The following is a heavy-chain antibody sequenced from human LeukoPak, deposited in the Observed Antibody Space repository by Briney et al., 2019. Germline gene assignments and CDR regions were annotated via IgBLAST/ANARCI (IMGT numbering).Heavy chain of an antibody. CDR2: ISYDGSNK. V-gene: IGHV3-30*18. Sequence: GGSLRLSCAASGFTVSSYGMHWVRQAPGKGLEWVAVISYDGSNKYYADSVKGRFTISRDNSKNTLYLQMNSLRAEDTAVYYCAKERMVRGYYYYGMDVWGQGTTVTVSS. CDR3: AKERMVRGYYYYGMDV. CDR1: GFTVSSYG. D-gene: IGHD3-10*01. J-gene: IGHJ6*02.